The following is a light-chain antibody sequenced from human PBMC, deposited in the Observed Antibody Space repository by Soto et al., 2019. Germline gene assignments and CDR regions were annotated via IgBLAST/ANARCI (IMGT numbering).Light chain of an antibody. CDR1: QSVSSY. CDR3: KQRSHGPP. CDR2: DAS. Sequence: EIVLTQSPATLSLSPGERATLSCRASQSVSSYLAWYQQKPGQAPRLLIYDASNRATGIPARFSGSGSGTAFTLTISSIEAEDFADYYCKQRSHGPPFGQGNKLEIK. J-gene: IGKJ2*01. V-gene: IGKV3-11*01.